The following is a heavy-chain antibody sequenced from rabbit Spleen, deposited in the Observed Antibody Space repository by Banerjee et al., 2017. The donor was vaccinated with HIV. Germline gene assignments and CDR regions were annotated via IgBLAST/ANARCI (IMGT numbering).Heavy chain of an antibody. CDR3: ARGDGGSSDWGGL. V-gene: IGHV1S45*01. CDR1: GFTLTNYW. J-gene: IGHJ4*01. CDR2: IAADSRT. D-gene: IGHD4-1*01. Sequence: QEQLEESGGDLVKPEGSLTLSCKASGFTLTNYWMCWVRQAPGKGLEWIASIAADSRTHYASWVNGRFTISRTSSTTVSLQMSSLTAADTTTYFCARGDGGSSDWGGLWGPGTLVTVS.